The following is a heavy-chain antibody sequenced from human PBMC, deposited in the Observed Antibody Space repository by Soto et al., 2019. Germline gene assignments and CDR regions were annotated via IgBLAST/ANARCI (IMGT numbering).Heavy chain of an antibody. V-gene: IGHV3-23*01. CDR2: ISASGGNI. D-gene: IGHD3-16*01. Sequence: GGSLRLSCVASGFIFSDYAMTWIRQAPGKGLEWVATISASGGNIEYTDSLKGRFTISRDNSKKTVYLQINGLTADDTAVHYCAKVAGGLGYFDLWGRGTLVTVSS. CDR1: GFIFSDYA. J-gene: IGHJ2*01. CDR3: AKVAGGLGYFDL.